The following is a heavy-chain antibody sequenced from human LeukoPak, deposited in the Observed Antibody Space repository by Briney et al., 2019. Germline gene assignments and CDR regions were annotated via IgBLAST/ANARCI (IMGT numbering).Heavy chain of an antibody. V-gene: IGHV3-72*01. D-gene: IGHD4-17*01. J-gene: IGHJ6*02. CDR1: GFTLCDHY. CDR2: TSTKANDYTT. Sequence: PGGSLRLSCETSGFTLCDHYMDWVRQAPGEGLEWVARTSTKANDYTTEYAVSVKGRFTVSRDESMHSLYLQMNSLKTEDTAVYYCARGPTVTFNYHYGMDVWGQGTTVTDSS. CDR3: ARGPTVTFNYHYGMDV.